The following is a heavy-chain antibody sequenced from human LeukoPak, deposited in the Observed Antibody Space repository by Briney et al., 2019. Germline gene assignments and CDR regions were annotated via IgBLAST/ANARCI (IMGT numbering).Heavy chain of an antibody. CDR2: IYSDNT. Sequence: PGGSLRLSCAASGFTFSSYWMHWVRQAPGKGLEWVSFIYSDNTHYSDSVKGRFTISRDNSKNTLYLQMNSLGAEDTAVYYCARRAGAYSHPYDYWGRGTLVTVSS. D-gene: IGHD4/OR15-4a*01. CDR1: GFTFSSYW. CDR3: ARRAGAYSHPYDY. J-gene: IGHJ4*02. V-gene: IGHV3-53*01.